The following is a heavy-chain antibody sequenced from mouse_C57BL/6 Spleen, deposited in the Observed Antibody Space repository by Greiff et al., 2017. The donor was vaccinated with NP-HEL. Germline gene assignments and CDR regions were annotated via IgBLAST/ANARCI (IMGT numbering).Heavy chain of an antibody. J-gene: IGHJ1*03. D-gene: IGHD2-4*01. V-gene: IGHV1-55*01. CDR1: GYTFTSYW. CDR3: ARDYEVGNWYFDV. CDR2: IYPGSGST. Sequence: QLQQPGAELVKPGASVKMSCKASGYTFTSYWVTWVKQRPGQGLEWIGDIYPGSGSTNYNEKFKSKATLTVDTSSSTAYMQLSSLTSEDSAVYYCARDYEVGNWYFDVWGTGTTVTVSS.